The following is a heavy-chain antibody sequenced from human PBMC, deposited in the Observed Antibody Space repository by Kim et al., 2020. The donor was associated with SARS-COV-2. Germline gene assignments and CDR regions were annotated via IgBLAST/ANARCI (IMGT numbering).Heavy chain of an antibody. CDR2: INPSGGST. Sequence: ASVKVSCKASGYTFTSYYMHWVRQAPGQGLEWMGIINPSGGSTSYAQKFQGRVTMTRDTSTSTVYMELSSLRSEDTAVYYCARDLVRITMVRGVIYFDYWGQGTLVTVSS. J-gene: IGHJ4*02. CDR1: GYTFTSYY. CDR3: ARDLVRITMVRGVIYFDY. V-gene: IGHV1-46*01. D-gene: IGHD3-10*01.